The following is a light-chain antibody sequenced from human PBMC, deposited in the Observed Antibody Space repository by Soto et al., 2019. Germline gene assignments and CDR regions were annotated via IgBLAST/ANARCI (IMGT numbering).Light chain of an antibody. CDR3: KQVNTYPLT. J-gene: IGKJ4*01. CDR2: AAS. V-gene: IGKV1-9*01. CDR1: QGINDY. Sequence: DIQLTQSPSFLSASVGDRVTITCRASQGINDYLAWYQQKPGKAPKLLIFAASTLQSEVPSRFSGSASGTEFTLTISTLHPEDFATYDGKQVNTYPLTVGGGTKVEVK.